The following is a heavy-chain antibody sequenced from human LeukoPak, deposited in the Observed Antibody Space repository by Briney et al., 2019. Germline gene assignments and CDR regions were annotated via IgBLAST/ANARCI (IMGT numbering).Heavy chain of an antibody. D-gene: IGHD1-26*01. CDR2: IWYDGSNN. Sequence: GGSLRLSCAASGFTFSDYAIHWVRQAPGKVLEWVGFIWYDGSNNYHADSVKGRFTISRDNSNNMVYLQMNSLRSEDTAVYYCAKDKGLISGKYYFDYWGQGALVTVPS. CDR3: AKDKGLISGKYYFDY. J-gene: IGHJ4*02. V-gene: IGHV3-30*02. CDR1: GFTFSDYA.